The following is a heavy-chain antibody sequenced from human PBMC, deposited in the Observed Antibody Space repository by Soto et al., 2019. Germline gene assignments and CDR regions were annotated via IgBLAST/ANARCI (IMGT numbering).Heavy chain of an antibody. CDR1: GGTFSSYA. V-gene: IGHV1-69*13. Sequence: VASVKVSCKASGGTFSSYAISWVRQAPGQGLEWMGGIIPIFGTANYAQKFQGRVTITADESTSTAYMELSSLRSEDTAVYYCARTLDGYNLRKPIDYWGQGTLVTVSS. CDR2: IIPIFGTA. D-gene: IGHD5-12*01. J-gene: IGHJ4*02. CDR3: ARTLDGYNLRKPIDY.